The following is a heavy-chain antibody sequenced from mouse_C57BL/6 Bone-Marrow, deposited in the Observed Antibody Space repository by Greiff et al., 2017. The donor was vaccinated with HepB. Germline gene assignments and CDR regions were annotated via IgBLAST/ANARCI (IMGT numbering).Heavy chain of an antibody. J-gene: IGHJ1*03. CDR1: GFTFSSYA. D-gene: IGHD1-1*01. Sequence: VQLKESGEGLVKPGGSLKLSCAASGFTFSSYAMSWVRQTPEKRLEWVAYISSGGDYIYYADTVKGRFTISRDNARNTLYLQMSSLKSEDTAMYYCTRDRDYGSSRYFDVWGTGTTVTVSS. CDR3: TRDRDYGSSRYFDV. CDR2: ISSGGDYI. V-gene: IGHV5-9-1*02.